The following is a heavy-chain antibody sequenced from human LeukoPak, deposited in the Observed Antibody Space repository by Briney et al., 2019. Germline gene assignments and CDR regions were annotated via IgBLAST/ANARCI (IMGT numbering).Heavy chain of an antibody. CDR2: ISYDGSNK. Sequence: PGGSLRLSCAASGFTFSSYGMHWVRQAPGKGLEWVAVISYDGSNKYYADSVKGRFTISRDNSKDTLNLQMNSLRAEDTALYYCAGRCIYDDYGRLDAFDVWGQGTMVTVSS. J-gene: IGHJ3*01. V-gene: IGHV3-30*03. CDR1: GFTFSSYG. CDR3: AGRCIYDDYGRLDAFDV. D-gene: IGHD4-17*01.